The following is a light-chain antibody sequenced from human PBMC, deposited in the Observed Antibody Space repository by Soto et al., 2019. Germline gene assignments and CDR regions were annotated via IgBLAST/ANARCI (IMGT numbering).Light chain of an antibody. CDR1: QNINNY. CDR3: QQYDNWPRT. V-gene: IGKV1-33*01. J-gene: IGKJ1*01. CDR2: DAS. Sequence: DIQMTQSPSSLSASVGDRVTITCQASQNINNYLNWYQQKPGRAPKLLIYDASNLQSGVPSRFSGSGSGTDFTLTISSLQSEDFADYYCQQYDNWPRTFGQGTKVDIK.